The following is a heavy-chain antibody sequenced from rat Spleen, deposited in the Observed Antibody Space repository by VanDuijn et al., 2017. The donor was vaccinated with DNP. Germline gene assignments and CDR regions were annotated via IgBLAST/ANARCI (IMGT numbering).Heavy chain of an antibody. J-gene: IGHJ2*01. CDR1: GFTFSNYG. CDR3: TKRGATGLTSYYFDY. V-gene: IGHV5S13*01. CDR2: ISTGGDDT. D-gene: IGHD1-9*01. Sequence: EVQLVESGGGLVQAGRSLKLSCAASGFTFSNYGMAWVRQAPKKGLEWVASISTGGDDTYYRDSVKGRFTISRDNAKNTPYLQMDSLRSEDTATYYCTKRGATGLTSYYFDYWGQGVMVTVSS.